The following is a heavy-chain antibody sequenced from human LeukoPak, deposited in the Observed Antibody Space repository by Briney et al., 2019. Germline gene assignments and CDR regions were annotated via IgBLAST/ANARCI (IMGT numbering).Heavy chain of an antibody. V-gene: IGHV4-61*01. D-gene: IGHD6-19*01. CDR2: IYHTGRI. Sequence: PSETLFLTCTVSGGSVSSESYYWGWIRQPPGKGLEWIGNIYHTGRIDNNPSLKSRVTMSLDTSKNQFSLKLTSVTAADTAVYFCARVLAVPGSPFDYWGQGTLVTVSS. CDR1: GGSVSSESYY. CDR3: ARVLAVPGSPFDY. J-gene: IGHJ4*02.